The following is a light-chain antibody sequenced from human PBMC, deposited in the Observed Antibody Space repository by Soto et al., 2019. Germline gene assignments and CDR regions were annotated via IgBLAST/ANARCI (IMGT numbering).Light chain of an antibody. CDR3: SSYSNTDTLFV. Sequence: QSVLTQPASVSGSPGQSITISCTGTTSDFGGYDYVSWYQHHPGKAPKLILYEVTHRPSGLSSRFSGSKSGNTASLTISGLQADDEAEYYCSSYSNTDTLFVFGSGTKVTVL. J-gene: IGLJ1*01. CDR2: EVT. V-gene: IGLV2-14*01. CDR1: TSDFGGYDY.